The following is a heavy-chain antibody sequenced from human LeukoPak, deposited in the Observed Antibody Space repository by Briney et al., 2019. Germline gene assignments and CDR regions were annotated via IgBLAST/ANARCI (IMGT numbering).Heavy chain of an antibody. Sequence: ASVNVSRKLSGGTFSSYAISWVRQAPGQGLEWMGGIIPIFGTANYAQKFQGRVTITADESTSTAYMELSSLRSEDTAVYYCARGASVRYFDWLPLDYWGQGTLVTVSS. J-gene: IGHJ4*02. CDR2: IIPIFGTA. CDR3: ARGASVRYFDWLPLDY. V-gene: IGHV1-69*13. D-gene: IGHD3-9*01. CDR1: GGTFSSYA.